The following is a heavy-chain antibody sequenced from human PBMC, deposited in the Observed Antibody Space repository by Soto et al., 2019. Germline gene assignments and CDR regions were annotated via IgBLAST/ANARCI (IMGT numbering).Heavy chain of an antibody. CDR1: GFTFGDSA. D-gene: IGHD2-21*01. Sequence: GGSLRLSCTTSGFTFGDSAMSWVRQAPGTGLEWVGLIRSKAYRATTEYAASVTGRFSISRDDSKSIAYLQMNSLKIDDTAGYYCTRDLIVVVHGALNHRCYYYG. J-gene: IGHJ6*01. CDR3: TRDLIVVVHGALNHRCYYYG. CDR2: IRSKAYRATT. V-gene: IGHV3-49*04.